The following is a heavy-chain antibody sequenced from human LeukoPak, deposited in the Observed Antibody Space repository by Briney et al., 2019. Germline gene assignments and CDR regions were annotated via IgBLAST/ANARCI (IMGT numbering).Heavy chain of an antibody. CDR1: GYTFTGYY. CDR2: INPNSGGT. Sequence: ASVKVSCKASGYTFTGYYMHWVRQAPGQGLEWMGWINPNSGGTNYAQKVQGRGTMTMDTSISTAYMELSRLRSDDTAVYYCARQKMDVWGQGTTVTVSS. V-gene: IGHV1-2*02. J-gene: IGHJ6*02. CDR3: ARQKMDV.